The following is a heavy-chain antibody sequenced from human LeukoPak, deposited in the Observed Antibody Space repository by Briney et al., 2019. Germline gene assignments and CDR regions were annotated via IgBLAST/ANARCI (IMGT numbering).Heavy chain of an antibody. Sequence: GGSLRLSCAASGFTFSSSAMSWVRQAPGKGLEWVSAISNNGGYTYYADSVKGRFTISRDNSKNTLYLQMNSLRAEDTAVYYCARGGYYYDSSGYYYPLGYWGQGTLVTVSS. V-gene: IGHV3-23*01. CDR1: GFTFSSSA. J-gene: IGHJ4*02. CDR2: ISNNGGYT. D-gene: IGHD3-22*01. CDR3: ARGGYYYDSSGYYYPLGY.